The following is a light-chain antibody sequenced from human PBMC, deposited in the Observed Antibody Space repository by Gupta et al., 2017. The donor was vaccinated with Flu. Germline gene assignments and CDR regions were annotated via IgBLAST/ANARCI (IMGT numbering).Light chain of an antibody. CDR3: QQENSTPIT. J-gene: IGKJ1*01. CDR1: QSVLDSSNNKNY. Sequence: DIVMTQSPDSLAVSLGERATINCKSSQSVLDSSNNKNYLAWYQQKPGQPPKLLIYWASTRESGVPDRFSGSGSGTDFTLTISSLQAEDVAVYYCQQENSTPITFGQGTKVEIK. V-gene: IGKV4-1*01. CDR2: WAS.